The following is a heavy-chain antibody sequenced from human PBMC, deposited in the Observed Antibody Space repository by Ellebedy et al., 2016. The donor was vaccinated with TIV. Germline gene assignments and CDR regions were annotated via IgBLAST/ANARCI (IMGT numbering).Heavy chain of an antibody. CDR3: ARRPDGLDF. V-gene: IGHV4-59*12. Sequence: SETLSLTXTVSGGSISGYYWSWIRQPPGKGLEWIGYIYYSGNTHFNPSLKSRVTISVDTSKKQISLRLSSVTAADTGIYYCARRPDGLDFWGPGTLVTVSS. CDR1: GGSISGYY. J-gene: IGHJ4*02. CDR2: IYYSGNT.